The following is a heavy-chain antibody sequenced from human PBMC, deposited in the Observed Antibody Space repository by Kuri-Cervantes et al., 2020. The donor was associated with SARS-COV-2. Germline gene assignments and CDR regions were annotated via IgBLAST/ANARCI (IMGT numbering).Heavy chain of an antibody. D-gene: IGHD3-3*01. CDR3: ARDVWSGYYYGMDV. CDR2: ISSSSCHM. Sequence: GGSLRLSCAASEFTFTKCRMKCVRQAPGKGLEWGSSISSSSCHMYFVDSLKGRLTIFRDNSKNSLFLQMNSLRADDTAVYYCARDVWSGYYYGMDVWGQGTTVTVSS. V-gene: IGHV3-21*01. CDR1: EFTFTKCR. J-gene: IGHJ6*02.